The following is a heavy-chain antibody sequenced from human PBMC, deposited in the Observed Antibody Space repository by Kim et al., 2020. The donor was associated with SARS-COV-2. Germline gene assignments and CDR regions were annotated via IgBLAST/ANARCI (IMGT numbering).Heavy chain of an antibody. V-gene: IGHV4-59*01. CDR3: AREGYYDSSGHFDY. Sequence: PSLKSRVTISVDTSKNQSSLKLSSVTAADTAVYYCAREGYYDSSGHFDYWGQGTLVTVSS. D-gene: IGHD3-22*01. J-gene: IGHJ4*02.